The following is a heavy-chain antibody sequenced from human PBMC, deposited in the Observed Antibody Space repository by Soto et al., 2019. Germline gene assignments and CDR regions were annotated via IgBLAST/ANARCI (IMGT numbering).Heavy chain of an antibody. CDR1: GGSISISSW. D-gene: IGHD6-19*01. V-gene: IGHV4-4*02. CDR3: ASSSGYSSRLRYYFDY. J-gene: IGHJ4*02. CDR2: IYHSGST. Sequence: SETLSLTCAVSGGSISISSWWICVRQPPGKGLEWIWEIYHSGSTNYNPSLKSRVTISVDKSKNQFSLKLSSVTAADTAVYYCASSSGYSSRLRYYFDYWGQGTLITVSS.